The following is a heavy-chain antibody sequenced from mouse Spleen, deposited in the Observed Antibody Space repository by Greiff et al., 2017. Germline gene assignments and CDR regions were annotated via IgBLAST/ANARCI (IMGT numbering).Heavy chain of an antibody. V-gene: IGHV1-66*01. CDR1: GYSFTSYY. CDR2: IYPGSGNT. Sequence: QVQLQQSGPELVKPGASVKISCKASGYSFTSYYIHWVKQRPGQGLEWIGWIYPGSGNTKYNEKFKGKATLTADTSSSTAYMQLSSLTSEDSAVYYCARSTHYYDGSWDYWGQGTTLTVSS. D-gene: IGHD1-1*01. CDR3: ARSTHYYDGSWDY. J-gene: IGHJ2*01.